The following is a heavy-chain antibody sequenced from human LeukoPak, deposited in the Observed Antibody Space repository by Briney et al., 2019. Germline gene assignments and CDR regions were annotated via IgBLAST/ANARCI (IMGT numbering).Heavy chain of an antibody. CDR1: GGSFSGYY. D-gene: IGHD1-26*01. Sequence: SETLSLTCAVYGGSFSGYYWSWIRQPPGKGLEWIGEINHSGSTNYNSSLKSRVTISVDTSKNQFSLKLSSVTAADTAVYYCARGPNVGATTDYWGQGTLVTVSS. CDR2: INHSGST. CDR3: ARGPNVGATTDY. J-gene: IGHJ4*02. V-gene: IGHV4-34*01.